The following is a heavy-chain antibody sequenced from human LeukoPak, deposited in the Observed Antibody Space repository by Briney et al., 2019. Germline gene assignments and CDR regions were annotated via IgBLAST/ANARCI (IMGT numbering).Heavy chain of an antibody. CDR3: AKTNQHRFDP. CDR1: GFTFSSYG. D-gene: IGHD1-14*01. V-gene: IGHV3-NL1*01. J-gene: IGHJ5*02. Sequence: GGSLRLSCAASGFTFSSYGMHWVRQAPGKGLEWVAVIYSGGSTYYADSVKGRFTISRDNSKNTLYLQMNSLRAEDTAVYYCAKTNQHRFDPWGQGTLVTVSS. CDR2: IYSGGST.